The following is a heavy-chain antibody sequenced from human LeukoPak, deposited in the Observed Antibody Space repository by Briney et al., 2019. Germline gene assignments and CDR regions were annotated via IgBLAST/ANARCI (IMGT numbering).Heavy chain of an antibody. V-gene: IGHV1-18*01. CDR2: ISAYNGNT. J-gene: IGHJ4*02. Sequence: ASVKVSCKASGYTFTSYGISWVRQAPGQGLEWMGWISAYNGNTNYAQKLQDRVTMTTDTSTSTAYMELRSLRSDDTAVYYCARGPHGGKTIVGATSPSYWGQGTLVTVSS. D-gene: IGHD1-26*01. CDR3: ARGPHGGKTIVGATSPSY. CDR1: GYTFTSYG.